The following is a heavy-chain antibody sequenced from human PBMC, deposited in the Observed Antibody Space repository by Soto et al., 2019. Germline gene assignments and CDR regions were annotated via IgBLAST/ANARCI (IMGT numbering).Heavy chain of an antibody. CDR2: IDPSDSYT. CDR3: ARLPGYCTNGVCYYYYGMDV. D-gene: IGHD2-8*01. J-gene: IGHJ6*02. Sequence: PGESLKVSCKGSGYSFTSYWISWGRQMPGKGLEWMGRIDPSDSYTNYSPSFQGHVTTSADKSISTAYLQWSSLKASDTAMYYCARLPGYCTNGVCYYYYGMDVWGQGTTVTVSS. CDR1: GYSFTSYW. V-gene: IGHV5-10-1*01.